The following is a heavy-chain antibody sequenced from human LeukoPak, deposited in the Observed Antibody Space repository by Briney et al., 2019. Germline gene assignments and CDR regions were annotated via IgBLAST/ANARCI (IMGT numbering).Heavy chain of an antibody. CDR1: GFTFDDYA. D-gene: IGHD3-22*01. CDR3: AKDRWALYDSSGYTDY. CDR2: ISWNSGSI. J-gene: IGHJ4*02. V-gene: IGHV3-9*01. Sequence: GGSLRLSCAASGFTFDDYAMHWVQQAPGKGLEWVSGISWNSGSIGYADSVKGRFTISRDNAKNSLYLQMNSLRAEDTALYYCAKDRWALYDSSGYTDYWGQGTLVTVSS.